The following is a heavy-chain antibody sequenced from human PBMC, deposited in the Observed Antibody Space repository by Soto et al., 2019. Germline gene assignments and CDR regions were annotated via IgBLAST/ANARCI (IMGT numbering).Heavy chain of an antibody. V-gene: IGHV2-5*02. J-gene: IGHJ4*02. Sequence: QITLKESGPTLVKPTQTLTLTCTFSGFSLSTTGVGVGWIRQPPGKALDWLALIYWDDDKRYSPSRKSRLTITTDTSKNQVVLTMANMDPIDTATYDCVPATSVTTGGDYWGQGTLVTVSS. CDR1: GFSLSTTGVG. CDR2: IYWDDDK. CDR3: VPATSVTTGGDY. D-gene: IGHD4-17*01.